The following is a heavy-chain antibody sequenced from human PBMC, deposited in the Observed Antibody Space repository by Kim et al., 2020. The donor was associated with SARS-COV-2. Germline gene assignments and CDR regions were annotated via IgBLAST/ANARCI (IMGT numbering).Heavy chain of an antibody. J-gene: IGHJ5*02. CDR3: ARGLGITPGWFDP. Sequence: YHPSLKSRVTISVDTSKNQFSLKLSSVTAADTAVYYCARGLGITPGWFDPWGQGTLVTVSS. V-gene: IGHV4-34*01. D-gene: IGHD3-10*01.